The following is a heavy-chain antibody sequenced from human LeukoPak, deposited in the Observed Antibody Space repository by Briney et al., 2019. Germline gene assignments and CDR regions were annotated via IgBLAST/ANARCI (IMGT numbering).Heavy chain of an antibody. J-gene: IGHJ4*02. CDR2: IRKDGGET. V-gene: IGHV3-7*03. D-gene: IGHD6-19*01. Sequence: PAGSLRLSCAASGFPFSNYWMNWVRQAPGNALEWVAYIRKDGGETYYVDSVKGRFTISRDNAKNSLYLQMNSLRAEDTAVYYCARHTSGQPFDYWGQGTLVTVS. CDR3: ARHTSGQPFDY. CDR1: GFPFSNYW.